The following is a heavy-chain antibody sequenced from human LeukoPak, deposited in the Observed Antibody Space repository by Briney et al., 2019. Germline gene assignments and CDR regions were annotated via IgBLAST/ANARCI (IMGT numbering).Heavy chain of an antibody. CDR3: ARGRYTNSWKSGSWFDP. Sequence: ASVKVSCKASGYTFTGYHMHWVRQAPGQGLEWLGWINPNSGGTHYAQKFEGRITMTRDTSINTAYMELSRLTCDDTAVYYCARGRYTNSWKSGSWFDPWGQGTPVTVSS. CDR2: INPNSGGT. CDR1: GYTFTGYH. V-gene: IGHV1-2*02. J-gene: IGHJ5*02. D-gene: IGHD6-13*01.